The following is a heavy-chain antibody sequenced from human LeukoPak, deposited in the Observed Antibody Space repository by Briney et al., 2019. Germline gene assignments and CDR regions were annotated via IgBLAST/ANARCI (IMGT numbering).Heavy chain of an antibody. CDR3: ARGLGGYDQLFDY. CDR2: IRYDGSNK. CDR1: GFTFSSYG. J-gene: IGHJ4*02. V-gene: IGHV3-30*02. Sequence: PGGSLRLSCAASGFTFSSYGMHWVRQAPGKGLEWVAFIRYDGSNKYYADSVKGRFTISRDNSKNTLYLQMNSLRAEDTAVYYCARGLGGYDQLFDYWGQGTLVTVSS. D-gene: IGHD5-12*01.